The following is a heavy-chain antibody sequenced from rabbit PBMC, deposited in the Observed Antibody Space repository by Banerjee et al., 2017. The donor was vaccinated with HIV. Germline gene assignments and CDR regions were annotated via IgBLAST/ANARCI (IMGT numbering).Heavy chain of an antibody. D-gene: IGHD4-1*01. CDR3: ARHASSSGWGGDL. J-gene: IGHJ3*01. CDR2: INTGSGST. Sequence: QEQLEESGGDLVKPEGSLTLTCTASGFSFSSYWMSWVRQAPGKGLEWIGCINTGSGSTYYASWAKGRFTISKTSSTTVTLQMTSLTAADTATYFCARHASSSGWGGDLWGQGTLVTVS. V-gene: IGHV1S45*01. CDR1: GFSFSSYW.